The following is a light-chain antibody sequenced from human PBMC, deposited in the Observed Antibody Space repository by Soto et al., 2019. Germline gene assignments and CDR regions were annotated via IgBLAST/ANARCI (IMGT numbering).Light chain of an antibody. J-gene: IGKJ1*01. CDR1: QSFSNW. CDR2: KAS. CDR3: QQYNSYSWT. Sequence: DIQMTQSPSTLTPSVGDTVTITCRASQSFSNWLACYQQKPGKAPKLLIYKASTLESGDPSRFSGSGSGTEFTLTISSLQPDDFATYYCQQYNSYSWTFGQGTKVEIK. V-gene: IGKV1-5*03.